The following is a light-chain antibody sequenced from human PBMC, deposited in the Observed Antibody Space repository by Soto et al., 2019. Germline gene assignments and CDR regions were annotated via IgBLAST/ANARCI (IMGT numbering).Light chain of an antibody. CDR2: AAS. V-gene: IGKV1-39*01. Sequence: IQLYQSPSSLSAYVGDRVTITCRASQGISSYLAWYQQTPGKAPKLLIYAASTLQSGAPSRFSGSESETDFTLTISSLQPEDFATYYCQQSYGTPLTFGGGTKVGI. CDR1: QGISSY. CDR3: QQSYGTPLT. J-gene: IGKJ4*01.